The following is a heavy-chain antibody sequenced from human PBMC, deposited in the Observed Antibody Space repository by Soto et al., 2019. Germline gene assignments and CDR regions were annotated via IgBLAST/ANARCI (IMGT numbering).Heavy chain of an antibody. CDR1: GFTFSGSA. CDR2: IRSKVNSHAT. Sequence: GGSLRLSCVASGFTFSGSAIHWVRQASGKGLEWVGRIRSKVNSHATTYAASVKGRFTISRSDSKNTAYLQMKSLKIEDTAVYYCTRHEAYCGGDCHNFDWFDPWGQGTLVTVSS. J-gene: IGHJ5*02. D-gene: IGHD2-21*02. CDR3: TRHEAYCGGDCHNFDWFDP. V-gene: IGHV3-73*01.